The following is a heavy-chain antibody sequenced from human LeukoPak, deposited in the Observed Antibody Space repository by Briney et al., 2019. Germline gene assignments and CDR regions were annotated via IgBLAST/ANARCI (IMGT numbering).Heavy chain of an antibody. V-gene: IGHV1-2*02. CDR1: GYTFTDYY. Sequence: ASVKVSCKASGYTFTDYYMHWVRQAPGQGLEWMGWIIPNSGGTEYEQKFQGRVTMTRDTSISTAYMELSRLRSDDTAVYYCARVRFGELLWLHYMDVWGKGTTVTISS. D-gene: IGHD3-10*01. CDR2: IIPNSGGT. CDR3: ARVRFGELLWLHYMDV. J-gene: IGHJ6*03.